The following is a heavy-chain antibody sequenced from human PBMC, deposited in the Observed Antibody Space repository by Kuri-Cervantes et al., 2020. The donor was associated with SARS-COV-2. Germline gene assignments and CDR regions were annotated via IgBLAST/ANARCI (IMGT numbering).Heavy chain of an antibody. V-gene: IGHV4-38-2*01. CDR3: ARGTFPAAGTNNWFDP. Sequence: SQTLSLTCAVYGGSFSGYYWGWIRQPPGKGLEWIGSIYHSGSTYYNPSLKSRVTISVDTSKNQFSLKLSSVTAADTAVYYCARGTFPAAGTNNWFDPWGQGSLVTVSS. D-gene: IGHD6-13*01. J-gene: IGHJ5*02. CDR2: IYHSGST. CDR1: GGSFSGYY.